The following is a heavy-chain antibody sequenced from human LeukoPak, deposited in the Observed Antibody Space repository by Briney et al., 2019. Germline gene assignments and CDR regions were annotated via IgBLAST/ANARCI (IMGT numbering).Heavy chain of an antibody. D-gene: IGHD2-2*01. Sequence: PGRSLRLSCAASGFTFSNFAVHWVRQAPGKGLEWVAMISYDGSDKFYADSVKGRFTISRDNSKNTLYLQMNSLRAEDTAVYYCAKDSRQLLPDAKYFDYWGQGTLVTVSS. J-gene: IGHJ4*02. CDR1: GFTFSNFA. CDR2: ISYDGSDK. CDR3: AKDSRQLLPDAKYFDY. V-gene: IGHV3-30-3*01.